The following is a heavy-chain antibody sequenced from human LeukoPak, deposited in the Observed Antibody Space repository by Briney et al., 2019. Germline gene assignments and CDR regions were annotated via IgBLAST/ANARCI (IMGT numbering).Heavy chain of an antibody. CDR3: AKDHKYRIAAAGRGWYFDY. CDR1: GFTFSSYG. CDR2: IRFDGSNE. Sequence: QAGGSLRLSCAASGFTFSSYGMHWARQAPGKGLEWGAFIRFDGSNEYYADSVKGRFTISRDNSKNTLYLQMNSLRAEDTAVYYCAKDHKYRIAAAGRGWYFDYWGQGTLVTVSS. D-gene: IGHD6-13*01. J-gene: IGHJ4*02. V-gene: IGHV3-30*02.